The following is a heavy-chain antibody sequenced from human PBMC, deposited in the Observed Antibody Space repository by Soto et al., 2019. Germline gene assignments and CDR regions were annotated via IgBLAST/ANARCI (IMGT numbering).Heavy chain of an antibody. D-gene: IGHD3-3*01. CDR1: GYTFTSYA. V-gene: IGHV1-3*01. Sequence: ASVKVSCKASGYTFTSYAIHWVRQAPGQRLEWMGWINAGNGNTKYSQKFQGRVTITRDTSASTAYMELSSLRSEDTAIYYCASDPFYDFWSGSNWFDPWGQGTLVTVSS. CDR2: INAGNGNT. CDR3: ASDPFYDFWSGSNWFDP. J-gene: IGHJ5*02.